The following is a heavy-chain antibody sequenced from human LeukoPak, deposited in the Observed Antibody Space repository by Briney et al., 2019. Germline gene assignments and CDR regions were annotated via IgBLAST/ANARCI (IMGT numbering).Heavy chain of an antibody. J-gene: IGHJ3*01. CDR1: GDTFSSYA. Sequence: ASVKVPCKASGDTFSSYAISWLRQAPGQGLEWMGGIIPILGTTNYAQKFQGRVTITADESTSTLYMELRSLRSEDTAIYYCARDDYYDSSAYRENPFDVWGQGTMVTVSS. CDR3: ARDDYYDSSAYRENPFDV. CDR2: IIPILGTT. D-gene: IGHD3-22*01. V-gene: IGHV1-69*13.